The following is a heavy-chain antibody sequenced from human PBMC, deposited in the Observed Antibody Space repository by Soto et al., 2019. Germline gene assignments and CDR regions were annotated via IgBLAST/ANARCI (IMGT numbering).Heavy chain of an antibody. Sequence: QVQLVQSGAEVKRPGSSVKVSCKASGGTFSSYAISWVRQAPGQGLEWMGGIIPIFGTANYAQKFQGRVTVTADEATSPAYMELSSLRSEDTAVYYCARDQDIVVVVAANYYYYYGMDVWGQGTTVTVSS. J-gene: IGHJ6*02. V-gene: IGHV1-69*01. CDR3: ARDQDIVVVVAANYYYYYGMDV. D-gene: IGHD2-15*01. CDR1: GGTFSSYA. CDR2: IIPIFGTA.